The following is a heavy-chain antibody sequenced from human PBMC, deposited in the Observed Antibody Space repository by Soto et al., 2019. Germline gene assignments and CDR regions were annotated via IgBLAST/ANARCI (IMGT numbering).Heavy chain of an antibody. V-gene: IGHV3-48*03. CDR1: GFSFGSFH. CDR2: ISGSGDTV. CDR3: AREADYGVWFAGVYFDL. D-gene: IGHD3-16*01. Sequence: XGALRLSCEASGFSFGSFHMNGVRQAPGRGLEWISHISGSGDTVYYEDSVKGRFTISRDNAKDSLALHMNSLRAEDTGVYFCAREADYGVWFAGVYFDLWGQRTQVTVSS. J-gene: IGHJ4*02.